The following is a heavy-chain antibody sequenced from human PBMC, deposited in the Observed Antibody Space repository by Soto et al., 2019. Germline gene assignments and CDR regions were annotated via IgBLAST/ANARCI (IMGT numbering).Heavy chain of an antibody. D-gene: IGHD6-13*01. J-gene: IGHJ6*02. CDR1: GYSFTSYW. V-gene: IGHV5-51*01. CDR3: ARHLAGTNYYYGMDV. Sequence: XESLKISCRGCGYSFTSYWIGWVRQMPGKGLEWMGIIYPGDSDTRYSPSFQGQVTISADKSISTAYLQWSSLKASDTAMYYCARHLAGTNYYYGMDVWGQGSTVT. CDR2: IYPGDSDT.